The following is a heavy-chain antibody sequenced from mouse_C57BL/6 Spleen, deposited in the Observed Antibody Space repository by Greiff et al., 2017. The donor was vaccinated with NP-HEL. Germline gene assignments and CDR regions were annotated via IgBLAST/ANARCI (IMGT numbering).Heavy chain of an antibody. Sequence: EVQLQQSGPELVKPGASVKISCKASGYSFTDYNMNWVKQSNGKSLEWIGVINPNYGTTSYNQKFKGKATLTVDQSSSTAYMQLNSRTSEDSAGEYDASPYSNAWFAYWGQGTLVTVSA. V-gene: IGHV1-39*01. D-gene: IGHD2-5*01. CDR2: INPNYGTT. CDR3: ASPYSNAWFAY. CDR1: GYSFTDYN. J-gene: IGHJ3*01.